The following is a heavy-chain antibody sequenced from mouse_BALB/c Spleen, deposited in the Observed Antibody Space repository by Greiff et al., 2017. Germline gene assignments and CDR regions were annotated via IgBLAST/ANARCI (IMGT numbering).Heavy chain of an antibody. Sequence: EVQVVESGGGLVQPGGSLRLSCATSGFTFTDYYMSWVRQPPGKALEWLGFIRNKANGYTTEYSASVKGRFTISRDNSQSILYLQMNTLRAEDSATYYCARDDGSQRGDYYAMDYWGQGTSVTVSS. CDR2: IRNKANGYTT. CDR3: ARDDGSQRGDYYAMDY. D-gene: IGHD1-1*01. V-gene: IGHV7-3*02. J-gene: IGHJ4*01. CDR1: GFTFTDYY.